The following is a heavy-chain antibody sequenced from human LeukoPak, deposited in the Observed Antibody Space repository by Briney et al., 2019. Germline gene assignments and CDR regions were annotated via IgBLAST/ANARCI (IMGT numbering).Heavy chain of an antibody. CDR3: ARPGEYNWNDFDY. D-gene: IGHD1-1*01. V-gene: IGHV3-30*02. Sequence: GGSLRLFCAASGFTFSSYGMHWVRQAPGKGLEWVAFIRYDGSNKYYADSVKGRFTISRDNSKNTLYLQMNSLRAEDTAVYYCARPGEYNWNDFDYWGQGTPVTVSS. CDR2: IRYDGSNK. CDR1: GFTFSSYG. J-gene: IGHJ4*02.